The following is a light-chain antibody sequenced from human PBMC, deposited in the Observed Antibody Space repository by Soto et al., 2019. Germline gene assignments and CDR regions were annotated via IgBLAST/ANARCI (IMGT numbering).Light chain of an antibody. CDR2: DAS. CDR3: QQYDNLPLT. Sequence: DIQMTQSPSSLSASVGDRVTITCQASQDISNYLNWYQQKPGKAPKLLIYDASNLETGVPSRFSGSGSGTDFTFTISSPQPEDIATYYCQQYDNLPLTFGGGTKVAIK. J-gene: IGKJ4*01. CDR1: QDISNY. V-gene: IGKV1-33*01.